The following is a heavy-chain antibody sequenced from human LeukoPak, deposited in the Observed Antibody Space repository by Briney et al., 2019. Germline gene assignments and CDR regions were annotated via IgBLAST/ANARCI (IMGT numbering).Heavy chain of an antibody. CDR1: GFTFTSSA. V-gene: IGHV1-58*01. J-gene: IGHJ3*02. CDR2: IVVGSGNT. CDR3: AAAVIAAAGNDAFDI. D-gene: IGHD6-13*01. Sequence: GASVKVSCKASGFTFTSSAVQWVRQARGQRLEWIGWIVVGSGNTNYAQKFQERVTITRDMSTSTAYMELSSLRSEDTAVYYCAAAVIAAAGNDAFDIWGQGIMVTVSS.